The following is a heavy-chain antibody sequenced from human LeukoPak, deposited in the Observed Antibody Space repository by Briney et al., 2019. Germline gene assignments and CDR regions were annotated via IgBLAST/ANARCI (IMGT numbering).Heavy chain of an antibody. CDR1: FVSINSGSYY. V-gene: IGHV4-39*02. J-gene: IGHJ4*02. CDR2: IYHSGST. D-gene: IGHD6-19*01. CDR3: ARERVEYSSGWYEGVFDY. Sequence: SETLSLTCAVSFVSINSGSYYWGWIRQPPGRGLEWIGSIYHSGSTYYNSSLKSRVTISVDTSKNQFSLKLSSVTAADTAVYYCARERVEYSSGWYEGVFDYWGQGTLVTVSS.